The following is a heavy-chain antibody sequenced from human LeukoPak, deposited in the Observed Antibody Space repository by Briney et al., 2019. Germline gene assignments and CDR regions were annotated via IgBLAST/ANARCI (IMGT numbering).Heavy chain of an antibody. D-gene: IGHD2-2*01. CDR3: ARGGDIAVVPAAMVGP. V-gene: IGHV1-8*02. Sequence: ASVKVSCKASGYTFTSYYMHWVRQAPGQGLEWMGWMNTNSGNTGHAQKFQGRLTMTRDTSTNTAYMELSSLRSEDTAVYYCARGGDIAVVPAAMVGPWGQGTLVTVSS. CDR1: GYTFTSYY. J-gene: IGHJ5*02. CDR2: MNTNSGNT.